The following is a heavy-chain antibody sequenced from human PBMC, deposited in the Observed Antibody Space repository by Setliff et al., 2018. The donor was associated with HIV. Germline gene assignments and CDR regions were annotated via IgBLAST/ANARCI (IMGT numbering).Heavy chain of an antibody. CDR3: ARASSYYYDSSGYSSYFDY. J-gene: IGHJ4*02. CDR1: GFTFSSYS. V-gene: IGHV3-21*01. D-gene: IGHD3-22*01. Sequence: GGSLRLSCAASGFTFSSYSMNWVRQAPGKGLEWVSSISSSSSYIYYADSVKGRFTISRDNAKNSLYLQMNSLRAEDTAVYYCARASSYYYDSSGYSSYFDYWGQGTLVTVSS. CDR2: ISSSSSYI.